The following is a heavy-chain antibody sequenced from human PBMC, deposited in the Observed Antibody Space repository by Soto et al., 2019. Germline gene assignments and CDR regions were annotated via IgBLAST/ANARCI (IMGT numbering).Heavy chain of an antibody. CDR2: IYHTGNT. V-gene: IGHV4-30-4*01. CDR1: GGSVNTGDNY. CDR3: AREPLDGMDV. J-gene: IGHJ6*02. Sequence: HVQLHQSGPRLVKPSQTLSLECSVIGGSVNTGDNYWSWVRQSPGRGLEWIGYIYHTGNTFYNPALENRVTMAGDASKNQFSLTLTSVTAADTAGYFCAREPLDGMDVWGQGTNVTVSS.